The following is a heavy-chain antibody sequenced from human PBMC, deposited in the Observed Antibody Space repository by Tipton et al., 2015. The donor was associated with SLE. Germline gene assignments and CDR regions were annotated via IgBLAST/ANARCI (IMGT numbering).Heavy chain of an antibody. CDR2: IKQDGSEI. V-gene: IGHV3-7*01. D-gene: IGHD2-8*02. Sequence: SLRLSCAASGFNFRTKWMTWVRQAPGKGLEWVADIKQDGSEINYVGSVKGRFTISRDNAKNSLYLQMTSLRAEDTAVYYCARGGSNSAMYWQDWGQGTLVTVSS. CDR3: ARGGSNSAMYWQD. J-gene: IGHJ4*02. CDR1: GFNFRTKW.